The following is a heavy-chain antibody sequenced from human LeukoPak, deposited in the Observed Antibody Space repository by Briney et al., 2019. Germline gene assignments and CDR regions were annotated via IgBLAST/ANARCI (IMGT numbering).Heavy chain of an antibody. CDR1: GFTFSKYA. J-gene: IGHJ3*02. V-gene: IGHV3-30*14. CDR2: SSYDGSIE. CDR3: ARDRGDITFDI. Sequence: HPGGSLRLSCAASGFTFSKYAMHWVRQAPGKGLEWVAVSSYDGSIEYYADSVKGRFTLSRDNSKNTLYLQMGSLRAEDMAVYYCARDRGDITFDIWGQGTMVTVSS. D-gene: IGHD3-10*01.